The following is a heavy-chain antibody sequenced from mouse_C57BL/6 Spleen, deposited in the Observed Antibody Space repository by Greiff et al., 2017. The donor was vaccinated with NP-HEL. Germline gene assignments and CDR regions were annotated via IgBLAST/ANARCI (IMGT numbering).Heavy chain of an antibody. V-gene: IGHV5-2*01. CDR2: INSDGGST. D-gene: IGHD1-1*01. J-gene: IGHJ4*01. Sequence: EVKLMESGGGLVQPGESLKLSCESNEYEFPSHDMSWVRKTPEKRLELVAAINSDGGSTYYPDTMERRSIISRENTKQTLYLQISRLRYEDTALYYCTRQSHTYYGSSSHYYAMDYWVKEPQSPSPQ. CDR3: TRQSHTYYGSSSHYYAMDY. CDR1: EYEFPSHD.